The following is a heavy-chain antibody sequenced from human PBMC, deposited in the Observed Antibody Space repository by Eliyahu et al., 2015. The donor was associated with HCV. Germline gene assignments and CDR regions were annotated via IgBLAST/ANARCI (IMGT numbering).Heavy chain of an antibody. J-gene: IGHJ6*02. V-gene: IGHV2-70*01. CDR1: GFSLSTSGMC. CDR2: IDWDDDK. Sequence: QVTLRESGPALVKPTQTLTLTCTFSGFSLSTSGMCVSWIRQPPGKALEWLALIDWDDDKYYSTSLKTRLTISKDTSKNQVVLTMTNMDPVDTATYYCARIRSPGSGKYDSGYYYYYGMDVWGQGTTVTVSS. D-gene: IGHD3-9*01. CDR3: ARIRSPGSGKYDSGYYYYYGMDV.